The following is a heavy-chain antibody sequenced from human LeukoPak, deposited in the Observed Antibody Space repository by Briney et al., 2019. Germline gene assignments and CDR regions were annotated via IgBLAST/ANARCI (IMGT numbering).Heavy chain of an antibody. D-gene: IGHD3-9*01. Sequence: ASVKVSCKASGYTFTGYYMHWVRQAPGQGLEWMGWINPNSGGTNYAQKFQGRVTITADESTSTAYMELSSLRSEDTAVYYCARDGGVYDILTGYSALDYWGQGTLVTVSS. V-gene: IGHV1-2*02. CDR1: GYTFTGYY. CDR2: INPNSGGT. J-gene: IGHJ4*02. CDR3: ARDGGVYDILTGYSALDY.